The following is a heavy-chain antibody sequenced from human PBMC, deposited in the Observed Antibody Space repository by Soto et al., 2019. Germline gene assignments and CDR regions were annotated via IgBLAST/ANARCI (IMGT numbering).Heavy chain of an antibody. V-gene: IGHV3-23*01. Sequence: GGSLRLSCAASGFTFSSYAMSWVRQAPGKGLEWVSAISGSGGSTYYADSVKGRFTISRDNSKNTLYLQMNSLRAEDTAVYYCAKDHFIRGYSYDDPWGQGTLVTVSS. CDR1: GFTFSSYA. D-gene: IGHD5-18*01. J-gene: IGHJ5*02. CDR2: ISGSGGST. CDR3: AKDHFIRGYSYDDP.